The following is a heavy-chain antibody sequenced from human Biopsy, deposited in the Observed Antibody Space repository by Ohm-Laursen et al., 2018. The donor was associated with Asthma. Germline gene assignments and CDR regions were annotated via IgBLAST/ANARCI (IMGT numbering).Heavy chain of an antibody. Sequence: SLRLSCSAFGFSFSNFAIHWVRQAPGKGLEWVGVISKDASTQDYADSVKGRFTMARDNSKNTLDLQMNSLREEDTAVYYCARTFHFWSPYHAEHYQLWGQGTLVTVSS. CDR1: GFSFSNFA. D-gene: IGHD3-3*02. V-gene: IGHV3-30*01. CDR3: ARTFHFWSPYHAEHYQL. J-gene: IGHJ1*01. CDR2: ISKDASTQ.